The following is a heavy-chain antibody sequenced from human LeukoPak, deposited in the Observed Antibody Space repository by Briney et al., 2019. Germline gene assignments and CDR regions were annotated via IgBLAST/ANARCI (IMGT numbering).Heavy chain of an antibody. CDR2: IIPILGIA. CDR1: GGTFSSYA. D-gene: IGHD3-3*01. V-gene: IGHV1-69*04. CDR3: ASELQLRFLEWLSDY. J-gene: IGHJ4*02. Sequence: SVKVSCKASGGTFSSYAISWVRQAPGQGLEWMGRIIPILGIANYAQKFQGRVTITADKSTSTAYMELSSLRSEDPAVYYCASELQLRFLEWLSDYWGQGTLVTVSS.